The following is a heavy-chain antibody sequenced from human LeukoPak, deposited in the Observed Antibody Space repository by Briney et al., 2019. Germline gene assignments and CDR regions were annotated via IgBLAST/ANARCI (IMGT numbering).Heavy chain of an antibody. Sequence: GASVKVPCKASGYTFTSYAMDWVRQAPGQGLEWMGWINTNTGNPTYAQGFTGRFVFSLDTSVSTAYLQISSLKAEDTAVYYCATTDIEYCSGGSCYRTYYYYGMDVWGQGTTVTVSS. D-gene: IGHD2-15*01. V-gene: IGHV7-4-1*02. CDR3: ATTDIEYCSGGSCYRTYYYYGMDV. CDR1: GYTFTSYA. J-gene: IGHJ6*02. CDR2: INTNTGNP.